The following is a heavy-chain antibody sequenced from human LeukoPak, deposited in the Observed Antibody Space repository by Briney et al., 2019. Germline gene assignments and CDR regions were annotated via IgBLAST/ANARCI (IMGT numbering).Heavy chain of an antibody. CDR3: ARHNRGAYHYYGMDV. D-gene: IGHD1-14*01. V-gene: IGHV4-39*07. CDR2: IYYSGST. CDR1: GGSISGSYYY. J-gene: IGHJ6*02. Sequence: SETLSLTCTVSGGSISGSYYYWGWIRQPPGKGLEWIGSIYYSGSTLYNPSLKSRVTISVDTPKNQFSLKLSSVTAADTAVYYCARHNRGAYHYYGMDVWGQGTTVTVSS.